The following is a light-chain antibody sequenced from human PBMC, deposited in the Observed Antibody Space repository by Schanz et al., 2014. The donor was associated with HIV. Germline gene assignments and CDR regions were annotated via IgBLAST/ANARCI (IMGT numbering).Light chain of an antibody. CDR1: QSLDRW. J-gene: IGKJ2*01. CDR3: QQYNDDVYT. V-gene: IGKV1-5*03. Sequence: DIQMTQSPSTLSASVGDRVTITCRAGQSLDRWLAWYQQKPGKAPKLLIYRASYLESGVPSRFSGSGSGTEFTLTISSLQPDDFATYYCQQYNDDVYTFGQGTKLEIK. CDR2: RAS.